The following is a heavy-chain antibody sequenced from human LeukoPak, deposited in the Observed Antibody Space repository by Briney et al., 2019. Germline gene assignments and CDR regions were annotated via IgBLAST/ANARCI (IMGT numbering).Heavy chain of an antibody. CDR2: IYYSGST. J-gene: IGHJ4*02. CDR1: GGSISSYY. CDR3: ARSTSSSWTFDQ. D-gene: IGHD6-13*01. V-gene: IGHV4-59*01. Sequence: SETLSLTCTVSGGSISSYYWSWIRQPPGKGLEWIGYIYYSGSTNYNPSLKSRVTISIDTSKNQFSLKLSFVTAADTAVYFCARSTSSSWTFDQWGQGSLVTVSS.